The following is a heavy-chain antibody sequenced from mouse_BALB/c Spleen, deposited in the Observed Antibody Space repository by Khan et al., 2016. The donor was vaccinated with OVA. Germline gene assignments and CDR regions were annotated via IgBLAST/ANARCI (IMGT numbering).Heavy chain of an antibody. CDR2: ISTYSGNT. CDR3: EKPAYDGYYDY. Sequence: QVQLKESGPELVRPGVSVKISCKGSGYTFTDYAMYWVKQSHAKSLEWIGLISTYSGNTNYNQKFKGKATMTVDKSSSTAYIELARLTSEYSASSDCEKPAYDGYYDYWGQGTSRTVSS. D-gene: IGHD2-3*01. J-gene: IGHJ2*03. V-gene: IGHV1S137*01. CDR1: GYTFTDYA.